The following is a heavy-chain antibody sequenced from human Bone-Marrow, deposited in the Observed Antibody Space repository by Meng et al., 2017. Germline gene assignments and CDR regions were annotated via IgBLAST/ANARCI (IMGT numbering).Heavy chain of an antibody. J-gene: IGHJ4*02. D-gene: IGHD3-3*01. CDR1: GFTFDDYA. Sequence: GGSLRLSCAASGFTFDDYAMHWGRQAPGKGLEWVSGISWNSGSIGYADSVKGRFTISRDNAKNSLYLQMNSLRAEDTALYYCAKAEGNYDFWSGPTYYFDYWGQGTLVTVSS. CDR3: AKAEGNYDFWSGPTYYFDY. CDR2: ISWNSGSI. V-gene: IGHV3-9*01.